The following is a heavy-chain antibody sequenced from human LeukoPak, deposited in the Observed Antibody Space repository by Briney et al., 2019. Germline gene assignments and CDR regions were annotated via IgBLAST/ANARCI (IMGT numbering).Heavy chain of an antibody. J-gene: IGHJ4*02. D-gene: IGHD3-22*01. CDR3: ARLARTYYYDSSGYPKPYYFDY. CDR1: GYSISSGFY. V-gene: IGHV4-38-2*02. CDR2: IFHSGST. Sequence: SETLSLTCSVSGYSISSGFYWGWIRQPPGKGLEWIGSIFHSGSTYYNSSLKSRVTISADTSKNQFSLKLSFVTAADTAVYSCARLARTYYYDSSGYPKPYYFDYWGQGTLVTVSS.